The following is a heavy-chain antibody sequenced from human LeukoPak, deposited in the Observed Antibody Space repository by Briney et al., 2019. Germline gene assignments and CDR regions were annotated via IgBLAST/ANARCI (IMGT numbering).Heavy chain of an antibody. J-gene: IGHJ5*02. CDR3: ARDPGYSYGYNWFDP. V-gene: IGHV3-7*01. CDR1: GFTFTNYW. CDR2: IKQDRSEK. Sequence: PGGSLRLSCAASGFTFTNYWMSWVRQAPGKGLELVANIKQDRSEKYYVDSVKGRFTISRDNAKNSLYLQMNSLRAEDTAVYYCARDPGYSYGYNWFDPWGQGTLVTVSS. D-gene: IGHD5-18*01.